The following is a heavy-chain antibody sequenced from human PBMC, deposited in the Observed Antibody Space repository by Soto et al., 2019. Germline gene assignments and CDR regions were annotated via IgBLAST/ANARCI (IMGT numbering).Heavy chain of an antibody. V-gene: IGHV3-23*01. CDR2: VSASGRSR. J-gene: IGHJ4*02. D-gene: IGHD3-16*01. CDR1: GIDFSNYA. Sequence: GGSLRLSCVGSGIDFSNYAMSWVRQAPGKGLEWVSIVSASGRSRYHADSVKGRFTISRDNSKNTLYLHMTNLRAEDTAVYYCAKDGNWLDVYYDVWGQGTPGTVS. CDR3: AKDGNWLDVYYDV.